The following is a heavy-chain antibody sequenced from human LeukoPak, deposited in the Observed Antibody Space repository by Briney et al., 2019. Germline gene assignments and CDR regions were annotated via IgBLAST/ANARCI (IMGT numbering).Heavy chain of an antibody. J-gene: IGHJ6*02. Sequence: ASVKVSCKASGGTFSSYAISWVRQAPGQGLEWMGRIIPILGIANYAQKFQGRVTMTTDTSTSTAYMELRSLRSDDTAVYYCARVPRNLGGEKNYYYGMDVWGQGTTVTVSS. CDR2: IIPILGIA. V-gene: IGHV1-69*04. CDR3: ARVPRNLGGEKNYYYGMDV. D-gene: IGHD2-15*01. CDR1: GGTFSSYA.